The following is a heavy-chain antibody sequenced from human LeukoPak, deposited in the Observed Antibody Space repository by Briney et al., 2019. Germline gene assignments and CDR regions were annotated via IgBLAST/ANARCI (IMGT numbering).Heavy chain of an antibody. D-gene: IGHD6-6*01. CDR1: GYTLTSYD. CDR3: ARERLAARDDAFDI. V-gene: IGHV1-8*01. J-gene: IGHJ3*02. Sequence: ASVKVSCKASGYTLTSYDINWVRQATGQGLEWMGWMDPNSGNTGYAQKFQGRVTMTRDMSTSTVYMELSSLRSEDTAVYYCARERLAARDDAFDIWGQGTMVTVSS. CDR2: MDPNSGNT.